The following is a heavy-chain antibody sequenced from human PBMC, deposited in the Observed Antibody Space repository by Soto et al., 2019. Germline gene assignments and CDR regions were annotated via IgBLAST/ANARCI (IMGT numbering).Heavy chain of an antibody. Sequence: EVQLVESGGGLVQPGGSLRLSCAASGFTFSSYSMNWVRQAPGKGLEWVSYISSSSTTKYYADFVKGRFTISRDNAKNSLYLHLNILRAVDTAVYYCARDGCSGSNCLNWFDPWGQGTLVTVSS. CDR2: ISSSSTTK. J-gene: IGHJ5*02. D-gene: IGHD2-15*01. V-gene: IGHV3-48*01. CDR1: GFTFSSYS. CDR3: ARDGCSGSNCLNWFDP.